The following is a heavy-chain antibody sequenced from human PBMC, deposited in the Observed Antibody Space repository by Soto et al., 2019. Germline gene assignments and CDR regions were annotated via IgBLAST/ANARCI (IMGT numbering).Heavy chain of an antibody. Sequence: PGGSLRLSCAASGFDVSNTDMSWVRQAPGMGLEWVSVIYSGGYTNYADSVKGRFIVSRDSPKNTLYLQMDSLRAEDTAVYYCAREAIIVIAAPEYYFDYWGQGTLVTVSS. J-gene: IGHJ4*02. CDR3: AREAIIVIAAPEYYFDY. CDR2: IYSGGYT. CDR1: GFDVSNTD. V-gene: IGHV3-66*01. D-gene: IGHD3-22*01.